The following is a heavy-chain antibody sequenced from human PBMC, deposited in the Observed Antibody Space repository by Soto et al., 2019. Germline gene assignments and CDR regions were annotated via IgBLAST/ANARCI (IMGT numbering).Heavy chain of an antibody. CDR1: GFTFSSYS. J-gene: IGHJ3*02. V-gene: IGHV3-48*04. Sequence: GGSLRLSCAASGFTFSSYSMNWVRQAPGKGLEWVSYISSSSTIYYADSVKGRFTISRDNAKNSLYLQMNSLRAEDTAVYYCARDRDDAFDIWGQGTMVTVSS. CDR2: ISSSSTI. CDR3: ARDRDDAFDI.